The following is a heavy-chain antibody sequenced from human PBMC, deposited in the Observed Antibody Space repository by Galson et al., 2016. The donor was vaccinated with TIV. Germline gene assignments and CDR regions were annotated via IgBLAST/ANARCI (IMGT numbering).Heavy chain of an antibody. CDR1: GYTLSHYY. V-gene: IGHV1-46*01. Sequence: SVKVSCKASGYTLSHYYMHWVRQAPGQGLEWVGVIDPLGGGTTYAPQFQGRVTMTRDTSTSTVYMELSSLKSDDTAIFYCATFSGARGSFDYWGQGTLVAVSS. D-gene: IGHD2-15*01. CDR3: ATFSGARGSFDY. J-gene: IGHJ4*02. CDR2: IDPLGGGT.